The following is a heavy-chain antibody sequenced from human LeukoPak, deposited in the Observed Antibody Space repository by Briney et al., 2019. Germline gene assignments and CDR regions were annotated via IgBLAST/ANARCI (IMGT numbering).Heavy chain of an antibody. CDR2: IYSDGST. V-gene: IGHV3-53*01. CDR3: ARDTTPAHS. CDR1: GFSLTNTY. J-gene: IGHJ4*02. Sequence: GSLRLSCAASGFSLTNTYMSWVRQGSGKGLEWVSAIYSDGSTHYVDSVRGRFTISRDTSKNTLNLQMDRLSAVDTAIYYCARDTTPAHSWGQGTLVTVSS. D-gene: IGHD1-26*01.